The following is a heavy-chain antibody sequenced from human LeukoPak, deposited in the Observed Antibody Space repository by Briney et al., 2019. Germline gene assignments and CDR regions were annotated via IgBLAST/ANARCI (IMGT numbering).Heavy chain of an antibody. CDR2: INSDGGST. CDR3: ARGPPLGHFDY. CDR1: GFTFSSYW. J-gene: IGHJ4*02. V-gene: IGHV3-74*01. Sequence: GGSLRLSCAASGFTFSSYWMHWVRQAPGKGLVWVSRINSDGGSTSYADSVKGRFTISRDNAKNTLYLQMNSLRAEDTAVYYCARGPPLGHFDYWGQGTLVTVSS.